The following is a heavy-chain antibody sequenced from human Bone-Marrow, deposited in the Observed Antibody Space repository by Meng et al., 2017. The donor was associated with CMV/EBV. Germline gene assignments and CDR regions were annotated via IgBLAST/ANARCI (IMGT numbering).Heavy chain of an antibody. D-gene: IGHD3-22*01. CDR2: ISAYNGNT. CDR1: GYTFTSYG. J-gene: IGHJ4*02. V-gene: IGHV1-18*01. Sequence: ASVKVSCKASGYTFTSYGISWVRQAPGQGLEWMGWISAYNGNTNYAQKLQGRVTMTTDTSTSTAHMELRSLRSDDTAVYYCAREYYYYDSSGPADYWGQGTLVTVPS. CDR3: AREYYYYDSSGPADY.